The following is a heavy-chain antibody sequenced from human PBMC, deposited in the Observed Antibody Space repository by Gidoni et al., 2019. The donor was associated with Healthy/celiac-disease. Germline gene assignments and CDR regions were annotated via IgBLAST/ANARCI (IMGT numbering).Heavy chain of an antibody. V-gene: IGHV4-34*01. CDR3: ARGRRGIDCSSTSCYSFRGYYYYYGMDV. CDR2: INHSGST. D-gene: IGHD2-2*02. J-gene: IGHJ6*02. CDR1: GWSFSGYY. Sequence: HVQLQQWGSGLLKPSECLSLTCAVYGWSFSGYYWSWIRQPPGRGLEWIGEINHSGSTNYNPSLKSRVTISVDTSKNQFSLKLSSVTAADTAVYYCARGRRGIDCSSTSCYSFRGYYYYYGMDVWGQGTTVTVSS.